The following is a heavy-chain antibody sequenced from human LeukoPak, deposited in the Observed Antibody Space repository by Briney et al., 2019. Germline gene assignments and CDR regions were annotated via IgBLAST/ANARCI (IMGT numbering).Heavy chain of an antibody. CDR1: GFNFSSFG. CDR3: AKRGESGVYYFDF. V-gene: IGHV3-23*01. J-gene: IGHJ4*02. CDR2: INAGGGTYT. D-gene: IGHD3-10*01. Sequence: GGSLRLSCAASGFNFSSFGMSWVRQAPGKGLDWVSSINAGGGTYTYYADSVKGRFTISRDNSKNTLHLQMNSLRAEDTAVYYCAKRGESGVYYFDFWGQGTLVTVSS.